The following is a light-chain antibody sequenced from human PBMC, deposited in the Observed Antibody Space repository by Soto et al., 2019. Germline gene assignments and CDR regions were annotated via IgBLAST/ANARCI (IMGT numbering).Light chain of an antibody. CDR1: QSNRSY. J-gene: IGKJ1*01. CDR2: AAS. CDR3: LQDINYPWT. Sequence: IQMTQSPSSLSASVGDRVTITCRASQSNRSYLSWCQQKPGKAPKLLICAASSLQSGVPPRFSGSGSGTDFTLAISSLQPEDSATYYCLQDINYPWTFGQGTKVDIK. V-gene: IGKV1-6*01.